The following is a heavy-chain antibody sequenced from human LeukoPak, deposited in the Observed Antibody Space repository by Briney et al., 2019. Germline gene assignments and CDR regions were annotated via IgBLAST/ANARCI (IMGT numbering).Heavy chain of an antibody. CDR2: IYYSGST. Sequence: SETLSLTCTVSGGSISSSSYYWGWIRQPPGKGLEWIGSIYYSGSTYYNPSLKSRVTISVDTSKNQFSLKLSSVTAADTAVYYCARVQSYGSGSYYNEPPNYWGQGTLVTVSS. J-gene: IGHJ4*02. CDR3: ARVQSYGSGSYYNEPPNY. V-gene: IGHV4-39*07. D-gene: IGHD3-10*01. CDR1: GGSISSSSYY.